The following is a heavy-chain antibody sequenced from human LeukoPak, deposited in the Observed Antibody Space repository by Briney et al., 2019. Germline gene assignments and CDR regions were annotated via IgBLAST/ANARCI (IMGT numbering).Heavy chain of an antibody. CDR1: GESFSGYC. D-gene: IGHD2-15*01. J-gene: IGHJ4*02. Sequence: SETLSLTCAVYGESFSGYCWTWIRQPPGKGLEWIGYMYYSGSTNYNPSLRSRVTISVDTSKNQFSLKLSSVTAADTAVYYCARRGGHCGTFDYWGQGTLVTVSS. CDR2: MYYSGST. CDR3: ARRGGHCGTFDY. V-gene: IGHV4-59*08.